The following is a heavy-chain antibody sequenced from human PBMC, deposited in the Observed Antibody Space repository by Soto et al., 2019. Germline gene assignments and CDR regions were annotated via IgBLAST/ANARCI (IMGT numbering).Heavy chain of an antibody. Sequence: ASVKVSCKASGYTFTSYGISWVRQAPGKGLEWMGSLDYEEGERNFAHRFQGRVTVTEDTSTDTAYMDLSSLKSEDTAVYYCAAGVTTFDYWGQGTLVTSPQ. D-gene: IGHD4-17*01. V-gene: IGHV1-24*01. CDR3: AAGVTTFDY. CDR2: LDYEEGER. CDR1: GYTFTSYG. J-gene: IGHJ4*02.